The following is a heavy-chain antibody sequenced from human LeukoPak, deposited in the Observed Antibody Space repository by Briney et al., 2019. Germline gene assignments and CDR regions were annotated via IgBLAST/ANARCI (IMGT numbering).Heavy chain of an antibody. D-gene: IGHD5-18*01. CDR2: ISSSGSTI. J-gene: IGHJ4*02. Sequence: GGSLRLSCAASGFTFSSYEMNWVRQAPGKGLEWVSYISSSGSTIYYADSVKGRFTISRDNAKNSLYLQMNSLRAEDTAVYYCARSPEYSYGLDYWGQGTLVTVSS. V-gene: IGHV3-48*03. CDR3: ARSPEYSYGLDY. CDR1: GFTFSSYE.